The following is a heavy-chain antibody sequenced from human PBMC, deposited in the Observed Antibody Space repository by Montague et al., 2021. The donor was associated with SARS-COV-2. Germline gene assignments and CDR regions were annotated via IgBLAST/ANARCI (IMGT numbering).Heavy chain of an antibody. CDR1: GFSIGSGDY. J-gene: IGHJ3*02. V-gene: IGHV4-38-2*02. Sequence: SETLSLTCTVSGFSIGSGDYWGWIRQPPGKGLEWIGSIYHSGTTXYNPSLQSRLTMSIDTSTNQFFLRLTSVTAVDTAVFFCVREKAGGLRNVFGIWGQGTTVTVSS. CDR2: IYHSGTT. CDR3: VREKAGGLRNVFGI.